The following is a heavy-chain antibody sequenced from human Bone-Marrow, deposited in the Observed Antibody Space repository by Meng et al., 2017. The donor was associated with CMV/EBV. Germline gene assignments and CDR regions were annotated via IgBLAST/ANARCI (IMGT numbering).Heavy chain of an antibody. J-gene: IGHJ4*02. D-gene: IGHD1-1*01. V-gene: IGHV1-69*05. CDR3: ARWNWNQQSFDY. Sequence: SVKVSCKASGGTFSSYAISWVRQAPGQGLEWMGGIIPIFGTANYAQKFQGRVTITTDESTSTAYMELSSLRSEDTAVYYCARWNWNQQSFDYWGQGTLVTFSS. CDR2: IIPIFGTA. CDR1: GGTFSSYA.